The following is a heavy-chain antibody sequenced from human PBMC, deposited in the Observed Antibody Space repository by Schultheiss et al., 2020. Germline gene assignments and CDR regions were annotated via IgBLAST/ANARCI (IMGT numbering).Heavy chain of an antibody. Sequence: SETLSLTCTVSGGSISSGSYYWSWIRQPAGKGLEWIGRIYTSESTNYNPSLKSRVTISVDTSKNQFSLKLSSVTAADKAVYYCARDGGNDYGDYGANWYFDLWGRGTLVTVSS. D-gene: IGHD4-17*01. CDR3: ARDGGNDYGDYGANWYFDL. V-gene: IGHV4-61*02. J-gene: IGHJ2*01. CDR1: GGSISSGSYY. CDR2: IYTSEST.